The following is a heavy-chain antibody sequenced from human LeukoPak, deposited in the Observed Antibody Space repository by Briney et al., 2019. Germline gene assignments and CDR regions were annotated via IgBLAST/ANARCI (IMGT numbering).Heavy chain of an antibody. V-gene: IGHV3-30*03. CDR2: ISYDGSNK. J-gene: IGHJ3*02. CDR3: ARDRDVAAAGTSAFDI. D-gene: IGHD6-13*01. CDR1: GFTFSSYG. Sequence: PGRSLRLSCAASGFTFSSYGTHWVRQAPGKGLEWVAVISYDGSNKYYADSVKGRFTISRDNSKNTLYLQMNSLRAEDTAVYYCARDRDVAAAGTSAFDIWGQGTMVTVSS.